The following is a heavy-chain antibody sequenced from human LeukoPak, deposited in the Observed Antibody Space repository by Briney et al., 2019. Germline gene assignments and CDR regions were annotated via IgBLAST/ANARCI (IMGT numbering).Heavy chain of an antibody. CDR2: ISSSGSTI. V-gene: IGHV3-11*01. D-gene: IGHD3-3*01. CDR3: AREVFITIFGVVVTAGSDY. J-gene: IGHJ4*02. Sequence: KPGGSLRLSCAASGFTFSDYYMSWIRQAPGRGLEWVSYISSSGSTIYYADSVKGRFTISRDNAKNSLYLQMNSLRAEDTAVYYCAREVFITIFGVVVTAGSDYWGQGTLVTVSS. CDR1: GFTFSDYY.